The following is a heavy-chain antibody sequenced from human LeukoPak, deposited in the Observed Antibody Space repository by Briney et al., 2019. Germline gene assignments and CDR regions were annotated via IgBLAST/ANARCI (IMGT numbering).Heavy chain of an antibody. CDR1: GYTLTELS. Sequence: ASVKVSCKVSGYTLTELSMHWVRQAPGKGLEWMGGFDPEDGETIYAQKFQGRVTMTEDTSTDTAYMELSSLRSEDTAVYYCARDLVATIPRDFDLDYWGQGTLVTVFS. V-gene: IGHV1-24*01. CDR2: FDPEDGET. J-gene: IGHJ4*02. D-gene: IGHD5-24*01. CDR3: ARDLVATIPRDFDLDY.